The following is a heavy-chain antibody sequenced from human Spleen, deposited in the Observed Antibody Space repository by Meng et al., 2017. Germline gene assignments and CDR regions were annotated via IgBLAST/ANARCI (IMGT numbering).Heavy chain of an antibody. CDR2: INWNSGTI. V-gene: IGHV3-9*01. J-gene: IGHJ4*02. CDR1: GFTFDDYA. D-gene: IGHD3-9*01. Sequence: SLKISCAASGFTFDDYAMHWVRQPPGKGLEWVSGINWNSGTIDYADSVKGRFTISRDDAKNTVYLQMNSLRAEDTAVYYCARDADWVIFDHWGQGALVTVSS. CDR3: ARDADWVIFDH.